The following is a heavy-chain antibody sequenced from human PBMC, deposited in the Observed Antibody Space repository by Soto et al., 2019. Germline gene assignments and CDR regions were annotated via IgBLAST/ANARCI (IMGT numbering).Heavy chain of an antibody. CDR1: GFTFRSYG. J-gene: IGHJ4*02. Sequence: GGSLRLSCAASGFTFRSYGMHWVRQAPGKGLEWVAVIWYDGSNKYNADSVKGRFTISRDNSKNTLYLQMNSLRAEDTAVYYCARDCSGGTCFFFHHWGQGTLVTVSS. CDR3: ARDCSGGTCFFFHH. V-gene: IGHV3-33*01. D-gene: IGHD2-15*01. CDR2: IWYDGSNK.